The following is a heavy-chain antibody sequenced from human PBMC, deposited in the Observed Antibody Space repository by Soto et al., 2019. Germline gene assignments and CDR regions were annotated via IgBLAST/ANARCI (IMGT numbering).Heavy chain of an antibody. Sequence: EVQLVESGGGLVQPGGSLRLSCAASGFTFSSYEMNWVRQAPGKGLEWVSYISSSGSTIYYADSVKGRFTISRDNAKNSLYLQMNSLRAEDTAVYYCAREAREGLGSYVGWFDPWGQGTLVTVSS. J-gene: IGHJ5*02. D-gene: IGHD3-10*01. CDR1: GFTFSSYE. V-gene: IGHV3-48*03. CDR2: ISSSGSTI. CDR3: AREAREGLGSYVGWFDP.